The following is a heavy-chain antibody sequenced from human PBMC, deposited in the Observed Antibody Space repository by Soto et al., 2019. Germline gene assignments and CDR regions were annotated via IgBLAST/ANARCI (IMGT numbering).Heavy chain of an antibody. Sequence: SETLSLTCTVSGGSISSYYWSWIRQPPGKGLEWIGYIYYSGSTNYNPSLKSRVTISVDTSKNQFSLKLSSVTAADTAVYYCARGMYYDILNLDYWGQGTLVTVSS. J-gene: IGHJ4*02. D-gene: IGHD3-9*01. CDR2: IYYSGST. CDR1: GGSISSYY. V-gene: IGHV4-59*01. CDR3: ARGMYYDILNLDY.